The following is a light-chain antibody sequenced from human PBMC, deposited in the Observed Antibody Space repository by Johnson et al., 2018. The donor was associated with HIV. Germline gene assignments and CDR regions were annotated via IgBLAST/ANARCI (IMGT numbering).Light chain of an antibody. J-gene: IGLJ1*01. CDR3: ETWDSSLSGV. CDR1: SSNIGNNY. Sequence: QSVLTQPPSVSAAPGQKVSIYCSGSSSNIGNNYVSWYQQLPGTAPKLLIYDNNKRTSGIPDRFSGSKSGTSATLGITGLQTGDEADYYCETWDSSLSGVFGTGTKVTVL. CDR2: DNN. V-gene: IGLV1-51*01.